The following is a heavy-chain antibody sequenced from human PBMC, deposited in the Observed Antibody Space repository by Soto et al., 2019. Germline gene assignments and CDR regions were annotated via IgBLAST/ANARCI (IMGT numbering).Heavy chain of an antibody. CDR2: IGTAGDT. CDR3: ARWDTDMVTFDY. CDR1: GFTFSSYD. J-gene: IGHJ4*02. D-gene: IGHD5-18*01. Sequence: EVQLVESGGGLVQPGGSLRLSCAASGFTFSSYDMHWVRQATGKGLEWVSAIGTAGDTYYPGSVKGRFTISRENAKNSLYLQMNSLRAGDTAVYYCARWDTDMVTFDYWGQGTLVTVSS. V-gene: IGHV3-13*01.